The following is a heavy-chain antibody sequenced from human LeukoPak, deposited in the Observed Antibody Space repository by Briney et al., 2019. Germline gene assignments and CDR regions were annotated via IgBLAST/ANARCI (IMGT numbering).Heavy chain of an antibody. J-gene: IGHJ4*02. CDR3: ARGPGSGTYWAFDY. CDR1: GGSISSYY. D-gene: IGHD1-26*01. Sequence: SETLSLTCTVSGGSISSYYWSWIRQPPGKGLEWIGYVYYSGSTSYNPSLKSRVTISVDTSKDQFSLKLSSVTAADAAVYYCARGPGSGTYWAFDYWGQGTLVTVSS. V-gene: IGHV4-59*01. CDR2: VYYSGST.